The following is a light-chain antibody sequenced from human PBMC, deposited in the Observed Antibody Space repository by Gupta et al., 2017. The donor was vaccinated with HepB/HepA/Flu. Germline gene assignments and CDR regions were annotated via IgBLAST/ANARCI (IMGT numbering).Light chain of an antibody. CDR3: QQRSNWPSIT. CDR1: QSVSSY. Sequence: EIVLTQSPATLSLSPGERATLSCRASQSVSSYLAWYQQKPGQAPRLLIYDASNRDTGIPARFSGSGYGKDFTLTISSREPEDFAGYYCQQRSNWPSITFGGGSKVEIK. V-gene: IGKV3-11*01. CDR2: DAS. J-gene: IGKJ4*01.